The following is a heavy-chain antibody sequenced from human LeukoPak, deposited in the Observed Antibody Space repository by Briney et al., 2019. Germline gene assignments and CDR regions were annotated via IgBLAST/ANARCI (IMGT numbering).Heavy chain of an antibody. V-gene: IGHV4-59*11. J-gene: IGHJ3*02. CDR3: ARAGITIFGVVIGAFDI. CDR2: IYYSGST. Sequence: PSETLSLTCTVSGGSISDHYWSWIRQPPGKGLEWIGYIYYSGSTNYNPSLKSRVTISVDTSKNQFPLKLSSVTAADTAVYYCARAGITIFGVVIGAFDIWGQGTMVTVSS. D-gene: IGHD3-3*01. CDR1: GGSISDHY.